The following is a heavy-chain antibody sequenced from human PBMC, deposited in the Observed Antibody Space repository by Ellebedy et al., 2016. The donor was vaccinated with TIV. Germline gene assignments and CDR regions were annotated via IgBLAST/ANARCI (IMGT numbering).Heavy chain of an antibody. CDR2: ISGSGDST. CDR1: GFIFSSYA. D-gene: IGHD1-1*01. V-gene: IGHV3-23*01. CDR3: AKQRGGATGLDY. Sequence: GESLKISCAASGFIFSSYALSWVRQAPGKGLEWVSAISGSGDSTYYADSVKGRFTISRDNSKNTLYLQMNSLRAEDTAIYCCAKQRGGATGLDYWGQGTLVTVSP. J-gene: IGHJ4*02.